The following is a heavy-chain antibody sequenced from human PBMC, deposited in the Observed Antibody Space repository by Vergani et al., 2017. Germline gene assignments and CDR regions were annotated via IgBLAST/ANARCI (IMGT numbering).Heavy chain of an antibody. D-gene: IGHD3-22*01. Sequence: QVQLQESGPGLVKPSETLSLTCTVSGGSISSYYWSWIRQPPGKGLEWIGYIYYSGSTNYNPSLKSRVTISVDTSKNQFSLKLCSVTAADTAVYYCARWRYYDSSGYSFAFDYWGQGTLVTVSS. CDR1: GGSISSYY. CDR3: ARWRYYDSSGYSFAFDY. J-gene: IGHJ4*02. CDR2: IYYSGST. V-gene: IGHV4-59*01.